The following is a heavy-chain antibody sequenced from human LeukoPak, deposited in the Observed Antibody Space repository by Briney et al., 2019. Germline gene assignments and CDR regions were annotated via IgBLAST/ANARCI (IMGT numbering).Heavy chain of an antibody. Sequence: GGSLRLSCAASGFTFSSYWMSCVRQAPGKGLGWVANINQDGSEKYYVDSVKGRFTISRDNAKNSLFLQMNSLRAEDTAVYYCARGLTYCSGGSCYFDYWGQGTLVTVSS. D-gene: IGHD2-15*01. CDR1: GFTFSSYW. J-gene: IGHJ4*02. CDR2: INQDGSEK. CDR3: ARGLTYCSGGSCYFDY. V-gene: IGHV3-7*01.